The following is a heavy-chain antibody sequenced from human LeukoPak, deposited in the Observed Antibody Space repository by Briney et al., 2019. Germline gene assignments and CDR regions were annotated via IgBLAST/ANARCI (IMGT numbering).Heavy chain of an antibody. CDR2: ISSSSSYI. J-gene: IGHJ3*02. D-gene: IGHD5-12*01. V-gene: IGHV3-21*01. CDR3: AKGYSGYGNDAFDI. Sequence: PGGALRLSCAASGFNVSSHCMNWVRQPPGKGLDWVSSISSSSSYIYYADSVKGRFTISRDNSKSTLYLQMNSLRAEDTAVYYCAKGYSGYGNDAFDISGQGTMVTVSS. CDR1: GFNVSSHC.